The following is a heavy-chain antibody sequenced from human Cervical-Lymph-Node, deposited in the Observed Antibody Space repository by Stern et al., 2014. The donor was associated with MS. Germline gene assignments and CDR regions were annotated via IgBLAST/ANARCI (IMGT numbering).Heavy chain of an antibody. CDR1: GFTFSHYW. CDR2: ITSDGSST. CDR3: ARDNYGTDY. V-gene: IGHV3-74*01. Sequence: EVRLVESGGDLVQPGGSLRLSCVASGFTFSHYWMPWVRPAPGKGLVWVSHITSDGSSTTYAYSVKGRFTVSRDNAKNTLYLQMDSLRAEDTAVYFCARDNYGTDYWGQGTLVTVSS. J-gene: IGHJ4*02. D-gene: IGHD3-16*01.